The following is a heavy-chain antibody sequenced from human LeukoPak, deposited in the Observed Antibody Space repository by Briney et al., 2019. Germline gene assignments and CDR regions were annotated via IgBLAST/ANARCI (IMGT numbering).Heavy chain of an antibody. CDR1: GGTFNSYV. CDR2: IIPMFGTA. D-gene: IGHD2/OR15-2a*01. V-gene: IGHV1-69*13. J-gene: IGHJ4*02. Sequence: SVKVSCKASGGTFNSYVVSWVRQAPGQGLEWMGGIIPMFGTANYAQKFLGRVTITADESTNTAYMDLTSLRDDDTAVYFCASSGQMLWDPYYFPSWGQGSLVTVSS. CDR3: ASSGQMLWDPYYFPS.